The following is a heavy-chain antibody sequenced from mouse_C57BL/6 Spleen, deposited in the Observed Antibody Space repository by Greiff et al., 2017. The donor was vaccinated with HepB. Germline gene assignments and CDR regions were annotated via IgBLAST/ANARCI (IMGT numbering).Heavy chain of an antibody. J-gene: IGHJ1*03. CDR2: IDPNSGGT. CDR3: ARSALTTVVAPNWYFDV. Sequence: QVQLQQPGAELVKPGASVKLSCKASGYTFTSYWMHWVKQRPGRGLEWIGRIDPNSGGTKYNEKFKSKATLTVDKPSSTADMQLSSLTSEDSAVYYCARSALTTVVAPNWYFDVWGTGTTVTVSS. V-gene: IGHV1-72*01. D-gene: IGHD1-1*01. CDR1: GYTFTSYW.